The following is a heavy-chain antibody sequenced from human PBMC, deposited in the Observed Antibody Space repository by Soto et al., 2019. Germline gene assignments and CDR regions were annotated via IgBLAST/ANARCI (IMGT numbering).Heavy chain of an antibody. CDR2: IVPAFGTP. CDR1: GGTFSNYA. J-gene: IGHJ6*02. Sequence: QVQLVQSGAEVKKPGSSVKVSCRASGGTFSNYAISWVRQAPGQGLEWMGGIVPAFGTPNYAQNLQGRITITADYSTTTVYMDLSSLRSEDTAVYYCARGATIFGVAAYSYYEMEVWGQGTTVTVSS. CDR3: ARGATIFGVAAYSYYEMEV. D-gene: IGHD3-3*01. V-gene: IGHV1-69*01.